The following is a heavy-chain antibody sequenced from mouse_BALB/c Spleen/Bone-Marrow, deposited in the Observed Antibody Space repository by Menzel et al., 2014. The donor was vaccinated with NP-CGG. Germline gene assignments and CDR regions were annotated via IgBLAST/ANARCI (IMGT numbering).Heavy chain of an antibody. J-gene: IGHJ4*01. Sequence: LQQSGSELVRPGASVKLSCKASGYTFXSYWMHWVKQRPGQGLEWIGNIYPGSGSTNYDEKFKSKATLTVDTSSSTAYMQLSSLTPEDSAVYYCTRLGAPYAMDYWGQGTSVTVSS. V-gene: IGHV1S22*01. CDR1: GYTFXSYW. CDR3: TRLGAPYAMDY. CDR2: IYPGSGST.